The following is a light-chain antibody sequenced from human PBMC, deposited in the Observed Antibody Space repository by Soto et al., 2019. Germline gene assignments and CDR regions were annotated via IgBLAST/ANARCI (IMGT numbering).Light chain of an antibody. Sequence: EIVLTQSPGTLSLSPGERATLSCRASQSVSSSHLAWYQQKPGQAPRLLIYGASSRATGIPDRFSGSGSGTDVTLTISRLEPEDVLVYYCQQYGSSLFTFGPGTKVDIK. V-gene: IGKV3-20*01. J-gene: IGKJ3*01. CDR2: GAS. CDR3: QQYGSSLFT. CDR1: QSVSSSH.